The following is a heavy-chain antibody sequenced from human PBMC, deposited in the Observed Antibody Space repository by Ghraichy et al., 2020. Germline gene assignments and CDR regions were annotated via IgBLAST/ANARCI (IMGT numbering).Heavy chain of an antibody. Sequence: SETLSLTCTVSGGSISSYYWSWIRQPAGKGLEWIGRIYTSGCTNYNPSLKSRVTMSVDTSKNQFSLKLSSVTAADTAVYYCARVVRYSSSWYVDYWGQGTLVTVSS. CDR3: ARVVRYSSSWYVDY. CDR1: GGSISSYY. J-gene: IGHJ4*02. CDR2: IYTSGCT. V-gene: IGHV4-4*07. D-gene: IGHD6-13*01.